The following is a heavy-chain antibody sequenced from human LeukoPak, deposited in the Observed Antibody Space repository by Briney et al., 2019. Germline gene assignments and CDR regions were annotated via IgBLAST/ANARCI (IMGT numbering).Heavy chain of an antibody. CDR2: ISSSSSYT. Sequence: GGSLRLSCAASGFTFSDYYMSWIRQAPGKGLEWVSYISSSSSYTNYADSVKGRFTISRDNAKNSLYLQMNSLRAEDTAVYYCARTSSEMATIWGYWGQGTLVTVSS. V-gene: IGHV3-11*03. CDR3: ARTSSEMATIWGY. J-gene: IGHJ4*02. CDR1: GFTFSDYY. D-gene: IGHD5-24*01.